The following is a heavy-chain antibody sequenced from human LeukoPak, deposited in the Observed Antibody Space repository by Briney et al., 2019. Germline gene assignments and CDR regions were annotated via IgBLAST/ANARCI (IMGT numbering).Heavy chain of an antibody. CDR1: GFTFSSYA. CDR3: ARDTFWSGYFYYYYYGMDV. Sequence: PGGSLRLSCAASGFTFSSYAMSWVRQAPGKGLEWVSAISGGGDSTYYADSVKGRFTISRDNAKNSLYLQMNSLRAEDTAVYYCARDTFWSGYFYYYYYGMDVWGQGTTVTVSS. J-gene: IGHJ6*02. CDR2: ISGGGDST. V-gene: IGHV3-23*01. D-gene: IGHD3-3*01.